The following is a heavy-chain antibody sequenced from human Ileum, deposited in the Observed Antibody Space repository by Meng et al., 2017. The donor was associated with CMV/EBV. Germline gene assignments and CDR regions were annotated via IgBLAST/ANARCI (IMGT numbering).Heavy chain of an antibody. CDR2: VREGDT. CDR3: AKEGGTMWFDS. CDR1: GFIFDDYT. V-gene: IGHV3-43*01. D-gene: IGHD6-25*01. J-gene: IGHJ5*01. Sequence: GGSLRLSCVTSGFIFDDYTIHWVRQAPGKGLEWVSLVREGDTRYADSVRGRFIVSRDNSKSSLYLQMDSLRTDDTAIYYCAKEGGTMWFDSWGQGTLVT.